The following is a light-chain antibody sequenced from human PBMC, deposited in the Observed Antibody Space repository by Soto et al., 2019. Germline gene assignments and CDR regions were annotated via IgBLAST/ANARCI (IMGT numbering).Light chain of an antibody. V-gene: IGLV2-14*01. Sequence: QSVLTQPASVSGCPGQSITICCTGTSSDVGGYNYVSWYQEHPGKAPKLMIYDVSNRPSGVSNRFSGSKSGNTASLTISGLQAEDEADYYCSSYTSDSTYVFGTGTRSPS. CDR2: DVS. CDR3: SSYTSDSTYV. J-gene: IGLJ1*01. CDR1: SSDVGGYNY.